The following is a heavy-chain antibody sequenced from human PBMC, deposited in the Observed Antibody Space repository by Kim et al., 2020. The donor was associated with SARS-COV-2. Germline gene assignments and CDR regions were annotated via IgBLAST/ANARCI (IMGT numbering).Heavy chain of an antibody. J-gene: IGHJ6*02. Sequence: GGSLRLSCAASGFTFSSYAMHWVRQAPGKGLEWVAVISYDGSNKYYADSVKGRFTISRDNSKNTLYLQMNSLRAEDTAVYYCASQYCSSTSCYMGGEYYYGMDVWGQGTTVTVSS. D-gene: IGHD2-2*02. CDR3: ASQYCSSTSCYMGGEYYYGMDV. V-gene: IGHV3-30-3*01. CDR1: GFTFSSYA. CDR2: ISYDGSNK.